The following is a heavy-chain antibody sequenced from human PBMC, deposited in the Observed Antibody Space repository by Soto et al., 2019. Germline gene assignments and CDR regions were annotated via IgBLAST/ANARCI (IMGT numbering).Heavy chain of an antibody. D-gene: IGHD3-10*01. V-gene: IGHV2-5*01. CDR2: IYWNDDK. CDR1: GFSLSTSGVG. J-gene: IGHJ2*01. CDR3: ARELWFGAPNLYFDL. Sequence: SGPTLVNPTQTLTLTCTFSGFSLSTSGVGVGWIRQPPGKALEWLALIYWNDDKRYSPSLKSRLTITKDTSKNQVVLTMTNMNPVDTATYYCARELWFGAPNLYFDLWGRGTLVTVSS.